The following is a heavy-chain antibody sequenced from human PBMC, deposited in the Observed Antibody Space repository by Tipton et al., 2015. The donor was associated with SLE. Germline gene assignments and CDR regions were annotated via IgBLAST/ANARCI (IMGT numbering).Heavy chain of an antibody. CDR2: ISSSSRYI. V-gene: IGHV3-21*01. D-gene: IGHD2-2*02. J-gene: IGHJ4*02. CDR1: GFIFSDYS. Sequence: SLRLSCAASGFIFSDYSMNWVRQAPGKGLEWVSSISSSSRYIYHAESLKGRFTISRDNAKNSLYLQMNSLRAEDTAVYYCAREHIDQLLYAFDYWGQGTLVTVSS. CDR3: AREHIDQLLYAFDY.